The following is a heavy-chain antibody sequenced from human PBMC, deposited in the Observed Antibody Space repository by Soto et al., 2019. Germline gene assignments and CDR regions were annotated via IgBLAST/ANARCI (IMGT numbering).Heavy chain of an antibody. Sequence: SVKVSCKASGGTFSSYTISWVRQAPGQGLEWMGRIIPILGIANYAQKFQGRVTITADKSTSTAYMELSSLRSEDTAVYCCARETKNNWKDGGAGAFVIWGKGTMVT. D-gene: IGHD1-20*01. J-gene: IGHJ3*02. V-gene: IGHV1-69*04. CDR2: IIPILGIA. CDR3: ARETKNNWKDGGAGAFVI. CDR1: GGTFSSYT.